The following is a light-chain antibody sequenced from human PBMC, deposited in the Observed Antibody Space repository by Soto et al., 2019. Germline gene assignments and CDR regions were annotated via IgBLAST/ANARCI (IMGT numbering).Light chain of an antibody. V-gene: IGKV1-9*01. CDR2: GAS. CDR1: QGISSY. Sequence: DIQLTQSPSFLSASVGDRVTITCRASQGISSYLAWYQQKPGKAPKLLIYGASTLQSGVPSRFSGSGSGTEFTLTISSLQPDDFSTYYCQQLNSYPRVTFGPGTRLEIK. J-gene: IGKJ5*01. CDR3: QQLNSYPRVT.